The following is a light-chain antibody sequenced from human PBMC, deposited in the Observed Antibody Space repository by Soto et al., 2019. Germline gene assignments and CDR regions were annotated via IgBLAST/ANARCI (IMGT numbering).Light chain of an antibody. CDR1: QSVSRY. CDR2: AAS. J-gene: IGKJ5*01. Sequence: DVQMTQSPSSLSALVGDRVTITCRASQSVSRYLNWYQHKPGKAPKLLINAASNLRSGVPSRFSGSGSWTDLTLTIDGLQPEDFAVDYCQQSYITPPITFGPGTRLEVK. V-gene: IGKV1-39*01. CDR3: QQSYITPPIT.